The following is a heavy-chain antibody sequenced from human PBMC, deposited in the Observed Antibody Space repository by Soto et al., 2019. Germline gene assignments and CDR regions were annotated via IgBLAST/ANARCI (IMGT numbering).Heavy chain of an antibody. CDR2: INVGSGNT. CDR3: ARASISGRHGDGFDS. J-gene: IGHJ5*01. Sequence: VQLLQSVTEVQKPGASVRVSCKASGFTFTDYPFHWVRQAPGQRLEWMGWINVGSGNTKYSQSFQGRVTFTGDTSASTVYLDLTSLTSEDTAVYFCARASISGRHGDGFDSWGQGTLVTVSS. D-gene: IGHD4-17*01. CDR1: GFTFTDYP. V-gene: IGHV1-3*01.